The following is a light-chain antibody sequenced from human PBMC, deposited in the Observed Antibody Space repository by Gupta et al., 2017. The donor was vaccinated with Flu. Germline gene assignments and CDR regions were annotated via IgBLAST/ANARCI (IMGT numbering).Light chain of an antibody. CDR2: TNY. V-gene: IGLV1-44*01. CDR1: SSTIGSIT. J-gene: IGLJ3*02. Sequence: QSVLPQPPSASGTPGQRVTMSCSGSSSTIGSITVNWYQQLPGAAPKLLIYTNYHRPSGVPDRFSGSKSGTSASLAISGLQSEDEADYYCAAWDDSLNAWVFGGGTKLTVL. CDR3: AAWDDSLNAWV.